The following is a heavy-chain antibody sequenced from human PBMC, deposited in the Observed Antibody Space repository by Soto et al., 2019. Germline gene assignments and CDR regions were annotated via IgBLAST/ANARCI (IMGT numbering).Heavy chain of an antibody. V-gene: IGHV3-15*01. Sequence: GGSLRLSCAASGFSFSNAWMSWVRQLPGKGLEWVGRIKSKTDGGTADYAVPVKGRFTISRDDSKNTLYLQMNSLKTEDTAMFYCTTLNYGVDVWGQGTTVTVYS. CDR1: GFSFSNAW. CDR2: IKSKTDGGTA. CDR3: TTLNYGVDV. J-gene: IGHJ6*02.